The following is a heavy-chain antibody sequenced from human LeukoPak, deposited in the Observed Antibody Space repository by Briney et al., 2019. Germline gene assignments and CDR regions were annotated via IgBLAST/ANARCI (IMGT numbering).Heavy chain of an antibody. J-gene: IGHJ4*02. Sequence: GGSLRLSCAASGFTFSSYWMHWVRQAPGKGLEWVSVISGGGGSTDYADSVKGRFTVSRDNSKNTLYLQMDGLTVGDTAVYYCAKSYDISRFYPYWGQGTLVTVSS. CDR1: GFTFSSYW. D-gene: IGHD3-22*01. CDR3: AKSYDISRFYPY. CDR2: ISGGGGST. V-gene: IGHV3-23*01.